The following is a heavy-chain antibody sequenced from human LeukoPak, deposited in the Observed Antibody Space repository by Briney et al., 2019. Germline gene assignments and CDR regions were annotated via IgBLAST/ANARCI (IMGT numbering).Heavy chain of an antibody. D-gene: IGHD6-19*01. V-gene: IGHV5-51*01. CDR2: IYPGDSDT. Sequence: GESLKISCKGSGYSFTSYWIGWVRQMPGKGLEWMGIIYPGDSDTRYSTSFQGQVTISADKSISTAYLQWSSLKASDTAMYYCARPRHTVAGTPDAPFDIWGQGTTATVSS. CDR1: GYSFTSYW. J-gene: IGHJ3*02. CDR3: ARPRHTVAGTPDAPFDI.